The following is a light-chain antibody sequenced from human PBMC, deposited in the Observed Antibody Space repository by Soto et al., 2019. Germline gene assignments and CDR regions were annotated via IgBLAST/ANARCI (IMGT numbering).Light chain of an antibody. CDR2: GAS. J-gene: IGKJ2*01. CDR3: QQYNNWPPYT. CDR1: QSVSSN. V-gene: IGKV3-15*01. Sequence: EIVMTQSPATLSVSPGERATLSCRASQSVSSNLAWYQQKPGQAPRLLIYGASTRATGIPARFSGSGSRTEFNLTISSLQSEDCAVYYWQQYNNWPPYTFGQGTKLEI.